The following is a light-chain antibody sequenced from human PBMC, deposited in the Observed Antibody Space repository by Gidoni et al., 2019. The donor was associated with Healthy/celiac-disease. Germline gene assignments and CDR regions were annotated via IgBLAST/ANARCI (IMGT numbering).Light chain of an antibody. Sequence: RVTITCRASQSISGYLNWYQQKPGKAPKLLIYASSSLQSGVPSRFSGSGSGTDFTLTISSLQPEDFATYYCQQSYSTPEYTFGQGTKLEIK. V-gene: IGKV1-39*01. CDR1: QSISGY. CDR2: ASS. J-gene: IGKJ2*01. CDR3: QQSYSTPEYT.